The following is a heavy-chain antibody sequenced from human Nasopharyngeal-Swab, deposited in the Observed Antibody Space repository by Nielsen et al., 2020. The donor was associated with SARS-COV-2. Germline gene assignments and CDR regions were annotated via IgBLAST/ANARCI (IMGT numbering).Heavy chain of an antibody. J-gene: IGHJ3*02. V-gene: IGHV3-74*01. D-gene: IGHD4-17*01. CDR3: AGTSPVYGDYDAFDI. Sequence: WIRQPPGKGLVWVSRINSDGSSTSYADSVKGRFTISRDNAKNSLYLQMNSLRAEDTAVYYCAGTSPVYGDYDAFDIWGQGTMVTVSS. CDR2: INSDGSST.